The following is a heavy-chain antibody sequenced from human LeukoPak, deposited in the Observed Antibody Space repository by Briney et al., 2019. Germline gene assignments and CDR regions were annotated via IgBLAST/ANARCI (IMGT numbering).Heavy chain of an antibody. J-gene: IGHJ3*02. V-gene: IGHV3-7*01. Sequence: GGSLRLSCAASGFTFSSYWMSWVRQAPGKGLEWVANIKQDGSEKYYVDSVKGRFTISRDNAKNSLYLQMNSLRAEDTAVYYCARDAGGYSYGYDAFDIWGQGTMVTVSS. CDR3: ARDAGGYSYGYDAFDI. D-gene: IGHD5-18*01. CDR1: GFTFSSYW. CDR2: IKQDGSEK.